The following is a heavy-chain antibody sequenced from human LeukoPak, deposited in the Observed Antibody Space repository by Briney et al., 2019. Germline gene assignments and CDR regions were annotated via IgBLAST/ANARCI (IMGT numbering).Heavy chain of an antibody. J-gene: IGHJ4*02. CDR1: GFTVSSNY. D-gene: IGHD1-26*01. CDR2: ISGSGGST. V-gene: IGHV3-23*01. Sequence: PGGSLRLSCAAPGFTVSSNYMSWVRQAPGKGLEWVSVISGSGGSTYCADSVKGRFTISRDNSKNTLYLQMNSLRAEDTAVYYCAKEEGAGLDYWGQGTLVTVSS. CDR3: AKEEGAGLDY.